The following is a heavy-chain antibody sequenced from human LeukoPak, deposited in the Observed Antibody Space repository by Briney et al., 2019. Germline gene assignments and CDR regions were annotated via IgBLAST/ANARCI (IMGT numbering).Heavy chain of an antibody. V-gene: IGHV1-46*01. CDR2: INPSGGST. J-gene: IGHJ6*03. D-gene: IGHD5-12*01. Sequence: ASVKVSCKASGYTFTSYYMHWVRQAPGQGLEWMGIINPSGGSTSYAQKFQGRVTMTRDTSTSTVYMELSSLRSEDTAVYYCASRGRGYSGYAPVFDYCYYYYMDVWGKGTTVTVSS. CDR3: ASRGRGYSGYAPVFDYCYYYYMDV. CDR1: GYTFTSYY.